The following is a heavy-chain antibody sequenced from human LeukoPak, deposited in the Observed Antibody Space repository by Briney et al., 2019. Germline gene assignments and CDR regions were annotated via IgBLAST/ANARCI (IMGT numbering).Heavy chain of an antibody. CDR3: ARYDSSGSHAFDI. V-gene: IGHV1-2*02. J-gene: IGHJ3*02. D-gene: IGHD3-22*01. CDR1: GYTFTSYY. Sequence: GASVKVSCKASGYTFTSYYMHWVRQAPGQGLEWMGWINPNSGGTNYAQKFQGRVTMTRDTSISTAYMELSRLRSDDTAVYYCARYDSSGSHAFDIWGQGTMVTVSS. CDR2: INPNSGGT.